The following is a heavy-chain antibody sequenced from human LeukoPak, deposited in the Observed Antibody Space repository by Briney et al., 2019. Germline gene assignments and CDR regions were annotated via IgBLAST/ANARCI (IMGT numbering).Heavy chain of an antibody. J-gene: IGHJ5*02. CDR3: ASVSSSGHNWFDP. D-gene: IGHD6-19*01. Sequence: ASVKVSCEASGGTFSSYAISWVRQAPGQGLEWMGRIIPILGIANYAQKFQGRVTITADKSTSTAYMELSSLRSEDTAVYYCASVSSSGHNWFDPWGQGTLVTVSS. CDR1: GGTFSSYA. CDR2: IIPILGIA. V-gene: IGHV1-69*04.